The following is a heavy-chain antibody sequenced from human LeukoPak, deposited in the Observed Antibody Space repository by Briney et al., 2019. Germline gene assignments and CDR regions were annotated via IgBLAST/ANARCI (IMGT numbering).Heavy chain of an antibody. J-gene: IGHJ5*02. CDR1: GGSISSDNYY. Sequence: PSETLSLTCTVSGGSISSDNYYWSWIRQPAGKGLEWIGRIYSSGSTNYNPSLKSRVTISVDTSKNQFSLKLSSVTAADTAVYYCARSVRGVNRWFDPWGQGTLVTVSS. D-gene: IGHD3-10*01. CDR2: IYSSGST. V-gene: IGHV4-61*02. CDR3: ARSVRGVNRWFDP.